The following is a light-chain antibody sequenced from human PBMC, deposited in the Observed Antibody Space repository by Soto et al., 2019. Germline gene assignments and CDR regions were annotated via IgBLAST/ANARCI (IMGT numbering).Light chain of an antibody. V-gene: IGKV4-1*01. J-gene: IGKJ1*01. CDR2: WAS. CDR3: QQYYSTRT. Sequence: DIVMTQSPDSLAVSLGERATINCKSSQSVLYSSNNKNYIAWYQQKPGQPPKLLIYWASTRESGVPDRFSGSGSGTDFTLTISSRQAEDVAVYYCQQYYSTRTFGQGTKVEIK. CDR1: QSVLYSSNNKNY.